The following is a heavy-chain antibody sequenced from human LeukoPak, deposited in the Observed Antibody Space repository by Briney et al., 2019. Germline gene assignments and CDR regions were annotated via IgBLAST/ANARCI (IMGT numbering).Heavy chain of an antibody. J-gene: IGHJ4*02. CDR3: AKDGAILEQYRPYYFDY. V-gene: IGHV3-21*04. D-gene: IGHD1-26*01. CDR1: GITFSNYN. CDR2: ITSSSSYT. Sequence: GGSLRLSCAAPGITFSNYNMNWVRQAPGKGLEWISAITSSSSYTFYADSVKGRFTISRDNAKNSLYLQMNSLRAEDTALYYCAKDGAILEQYRPYYFDYWGQGTLVTVSS.